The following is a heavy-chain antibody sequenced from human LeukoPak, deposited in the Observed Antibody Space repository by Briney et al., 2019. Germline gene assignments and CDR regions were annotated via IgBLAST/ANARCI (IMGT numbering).Heavy chain of an antibody. J-gene: IGHJ5*02. Sequence: SETLSLTCTVPGGSISSSSYYWGWIRQPPGKGLEWIGSIYYSGSTYYNPSLKSRVTISVDTSKNQFPLKLSSVTAADTAVYYCARDTCSGWYRARWFDPWGQGTLVTVSS. D-gene: IGHD6-19*01. CDR1: GGSISSSSYY. CDR3: ARDTCSGWYRARWFDP. V-gene: IGHV4-39*06. CDR2: IYYSGST.